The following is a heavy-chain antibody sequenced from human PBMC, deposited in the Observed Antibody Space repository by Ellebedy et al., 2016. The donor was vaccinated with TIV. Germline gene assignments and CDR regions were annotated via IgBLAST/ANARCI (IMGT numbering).Heavy chain of an antibody. CDR1: GGSFSGYY. CDR2: INHSGST. Sequence: SETLSLXCAVYGGSFSGYYWSWIRQPPGKGLEWIGEINHSGSTNYNPSLKSRVTISVDTSKNQFSLKLSSVTAADTAVYYCARSLSGRYFDWFRKGGFDYWGQGTLVTVSS. CDR3: ARSLSGRYFDWFRKGGFDY. V-gene: IGHV4-34*01. J-gene: IGHJ4*02. D-gene: IGHD3-9*01.